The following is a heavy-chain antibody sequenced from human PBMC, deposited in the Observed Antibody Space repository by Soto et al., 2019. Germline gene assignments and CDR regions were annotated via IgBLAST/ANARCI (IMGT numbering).Heavy chain of an antibody. Sequence: QLQLQESGPGLVKPSQTLSLTCTVSGGSISRGGYFWIWIRQHPGKGLEWIGYIYYSGTTYYNPSLKSRLTISVDTSKNQFSLNLMSVTAADTALYYCARVESSGTFDYWGQGNLVTVSS. V-gene: IGHV4-31*03. J-gene: IGHJ4*02. D-gene: IGHD3-10*01. CDR1: GGSISRGGYF. CDR2: IYYSGTT. CDR3: ARVESSGTFDY.